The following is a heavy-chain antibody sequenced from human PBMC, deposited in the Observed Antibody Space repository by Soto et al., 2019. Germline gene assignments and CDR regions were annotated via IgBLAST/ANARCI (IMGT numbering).Heavy chain of an antibody. J-gene: IGHJ4*02. V-gene: IGHV5-10-1*01. CDR3: ARMIYDSDTGANFQYDFES. CDR2: IDPSDSQT. Sequence: PGESLKISCQGSGYSFAGDWLPWVRQKPGKCLELMGRIDPSDSQTYYSPSFRGHVTISVTKSITTVFLQWSSLRASDTAMYYCARMIYDSDTGANFQYDFESGGQGTPVTAS. D-gene: IGHD3-22*01. CDR1: GYSFAGDW.